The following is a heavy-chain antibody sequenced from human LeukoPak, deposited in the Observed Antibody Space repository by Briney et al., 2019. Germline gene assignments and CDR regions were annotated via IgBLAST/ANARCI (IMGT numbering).Heavy chain of an antibody. D-gene: IGHD5-18*01. V-gene: IGHV4-34*01. CDR2: INHSGST. CDR3: AREGYNYFDY. Sequence: SETLSLTCAVYGGSFSGYYWSWIRQPPGKGLEWIGEINHSGSTNYNPSLKGRVTISVDTSKSQFSLKLSSVTAADTAVYYCAREGYNYFDYWGQGTLVTVSS. CDR1: GGSFSGYY. J-gene: IGHJ4*02.